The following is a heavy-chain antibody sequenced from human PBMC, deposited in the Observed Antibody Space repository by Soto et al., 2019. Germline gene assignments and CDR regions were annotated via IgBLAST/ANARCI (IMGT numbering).Heavy chain of an antibody. CDR2: IYYSGST. Sequence: SETLSLTCTVSGGSISSYYWSWIRQPPGKGLEWIGYIYYSGSTNYNPSLKSRVTISVDTSKNQFSLKLSSVTAADTAVYYCERTPLDDYFDYWGQGTLVTVSS. J-gene: IGHJ4*02. CDR1: GGSISSYY. CDR3: ERTPLDDYFDY. V-gene: IGHV4-59*01.